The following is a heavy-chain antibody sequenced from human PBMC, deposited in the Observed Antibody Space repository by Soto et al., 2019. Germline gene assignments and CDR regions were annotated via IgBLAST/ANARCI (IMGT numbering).Heavy chain of an antibody. CDR2: IGGRDGST. J-gene: IGHJ1*01. CDR3: AKEDSSWEGECFQH. CDR1: GFTFSNYA. D-gene: IGHD6-13*01. V-gene: IGHV3-23*01. Sequence: TGGSLRLSCAASGFTFSNYAMSWVRQAPGMGLEWVSTIGGRDGSTDYADAVKGRFTISRDNAKNTLHLQMRGLRAEDTAVYYCAKEDSSWEGECFQHWGPGTPVTVSS.